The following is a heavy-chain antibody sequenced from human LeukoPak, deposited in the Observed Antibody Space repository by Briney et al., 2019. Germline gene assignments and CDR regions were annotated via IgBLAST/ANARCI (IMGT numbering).Heavy chain of an antibody. CDR3: AKDRIIVVVPAAPFDY. CDR2: ISSSGSTI. CDR1: GFTFSSYP. Sequence: GGSLRLSCAASGFTFSSYPMNWVRQAPGKGLEWVSYISSSGSTIYYADSVKGRFTISRDNAKNSLYLQMNSLRAEDTAVYYCAKDRIIVVVPAAPFDYWGQGTLVTVSS. D-gene: IGHD2-2*01. J-gene: IGHJ4*02. V-gene: IGHV3-48*03.